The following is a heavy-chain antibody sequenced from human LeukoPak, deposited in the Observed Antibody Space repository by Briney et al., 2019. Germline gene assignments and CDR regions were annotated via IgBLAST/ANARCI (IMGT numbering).Heavy chain of an antibody. CDR2: ISSSGSTI. Sequence: QPGGSLRLSCAASGFTFSSYEMNWVRQAPGKGLEWVSYISSSGSTIYYADSVKGRFTISRDNAKNSLYLQMNSLRVEDTAVYYCAKSGERRRPYYFDYWGQGTLVTVSS. CDR1: GFTFSSYE. D-gene: IGHD3-10*01. J-gene: IGHJ4*02. V-gene: IGHV3-48*03. CDR3: AKSGERRRPYYFDY.